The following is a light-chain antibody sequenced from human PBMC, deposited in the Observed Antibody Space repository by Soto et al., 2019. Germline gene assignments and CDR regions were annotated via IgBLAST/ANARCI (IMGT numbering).Light chain of an antibody. J-gene: IGLJ1*01. CDR3: SSYAGSNNLGV. V-gene: IGLV2-8*01. CDR2: EVS. Sequence: QSVLTQPPSASGSPGQSVTISCTGTSSDVGGYNYVSWYQQHPGKAPKLMISEVSKRPSGVPDRFSGSKSGNTASLTVSGLQAEDEAEYYCSSYAGSNNLGVFGTGTKVTVL. CDR1: SSDVGGYNY.